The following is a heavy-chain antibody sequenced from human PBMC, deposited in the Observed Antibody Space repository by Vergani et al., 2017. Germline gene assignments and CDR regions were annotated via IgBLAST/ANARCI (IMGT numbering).Heavy chain of an antibody. CDR2: IDHTGRP. CDR3: ARVNTETNGHLYYYYYMDV. D-gene: IGHD4-11*01. V-gene: IGHV4-34*01. Sequence: QVQLQQWGGGLLKPSETLSLTCVVTGGSFTSYHWTWIRQSPGEGLEWVGDIDHTGRPDYNPSLKSRLTMSVDNSRNQFSLTLNSVTATDTAIYFCARVNTETNGHLYYYYYMDVWGQATAVTVSS. CDR1: GGSFTSYH. J-gene: IGHJ6*03.